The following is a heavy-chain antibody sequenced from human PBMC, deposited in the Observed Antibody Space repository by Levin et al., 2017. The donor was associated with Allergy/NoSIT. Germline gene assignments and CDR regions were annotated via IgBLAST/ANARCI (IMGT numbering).Heavy chain of an antibody. J-gene: IGHJ3*01. CDR3: AREPNYGSWSHHNIDAFDV. CDR1: GGTFSNCA. Sequence: PGGSLRLSCKASGGTFSNCAFTWVRQAPGHGLEWVGRIIPIFGTTNYAQTFQGRVTITADESTSVAYLELRSLTSEDTAVYFCAREPNYGSWSHHNIDAFDVWGQGTMLTVSS. CDR2: IIPIFGTT. V-gene: IGHV1-69*15. D-gene: IGHD3-10*01.